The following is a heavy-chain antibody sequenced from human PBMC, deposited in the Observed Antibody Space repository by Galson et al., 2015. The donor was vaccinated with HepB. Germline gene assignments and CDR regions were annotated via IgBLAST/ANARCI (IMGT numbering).Heavy chain of an antibody. D-gene: IGHD3-3*01. V-gene: IGHV5-51*01. J-gene: IGHJ6*02. CDR3: ARLAPITIFGVVPREAGYGMDV. CDR1: GYSFTSYW. CDR2: IYPGDSDT. Sequence: QSGAEVKKPGESLKISCKGSGYSFTSYWIGWVRQMPGKGLEWMGIIYPGDSDTRYSPSFQGQVTISADKSISTAYLQWSSLKASDTAMYYCARLAPITIFGVVPREAGYGMDVWGQGTTVTVSS.